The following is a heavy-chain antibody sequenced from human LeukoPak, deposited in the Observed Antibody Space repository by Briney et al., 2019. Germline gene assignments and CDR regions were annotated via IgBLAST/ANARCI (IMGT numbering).Heavy chain of an antibody. CDR2: ISSNGGST. V-gene: IGHV3-64*01. Sequence: GGSLRLSCAASGFTFSSYAMHWVRQAPGKGLEYVSAISSNGGSTYYANSVKGRFTISRDNSKNTLYLQMCSLRAEDTAVYYCAKDRGTGRIAAAGLDYWGQGTLVTVSA. CDR3: AKDRGTGRIAAAGLDY. CDR1: GFTFSSYA. J-gene: IGHJ4*02. D-gene: IGHD6-13*01.